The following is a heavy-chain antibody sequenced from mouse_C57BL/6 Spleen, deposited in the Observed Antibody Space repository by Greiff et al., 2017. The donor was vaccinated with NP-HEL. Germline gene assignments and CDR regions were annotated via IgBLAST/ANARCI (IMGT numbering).Heavy chain of an antibody. V-gene: IGHV5-17*01. CDR1: GFTFSDYG. J-gene: IGHJ2*01. CDR2: ISSGSSTI. Sequence: EVKLMESGGGLVKPGGSLKLSCAASGFTFSDYGMHWVRQAPEKGLEWVAYISSGSSTIYYADTVKGRFTISRDNAKTTLVLQMTSLRSEDTGMYYCAREAEYYFDYWGQGTTRTVSS. CDR3: AREAEYYFDY.